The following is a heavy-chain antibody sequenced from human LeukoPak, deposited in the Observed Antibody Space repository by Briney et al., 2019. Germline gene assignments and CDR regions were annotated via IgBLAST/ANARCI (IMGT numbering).Heavy chain of an antibody. CDR2: INHSGST. V-gene: IGHV4-34*01. CDR3: ARHPSTAAAGTVGY. CDR1: GGSFSGYY. Sequence: SETLSLTCAVYGGSFSGYYWSWIRQPPGKGLEWIGEINHSGSTNYNPSLKSRVTISVDTSKNQFSLKLSSVTAADTAVYYCARHPSTAAAGTVGYWGQGTLVTVSS. J-gene: IGHJ4*02. D-gene: IGHD6-13*01.